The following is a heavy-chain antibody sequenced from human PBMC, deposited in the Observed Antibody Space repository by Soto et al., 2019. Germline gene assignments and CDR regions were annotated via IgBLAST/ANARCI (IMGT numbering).Heavy chain of an antibody. CDR1: GGSIRSYC. CDR2: IYYSGST. J-gene: IGHJ3*02. D-gene: IGHD6-13*01. V-gene: IGHV4-59*01. Sequence: PSETLSLTCTVSGGSIRSYCWTWIRQPPGEGLEWIGYIYYSGSTNYNPSLKSRVTISVDTSKNQFSLKLSSVTAADTAVYYCARRPGIAAAGYRGAFDIWGQGTMVTVSS. CDR3: ARRPGIAAAGYRGAFDI.